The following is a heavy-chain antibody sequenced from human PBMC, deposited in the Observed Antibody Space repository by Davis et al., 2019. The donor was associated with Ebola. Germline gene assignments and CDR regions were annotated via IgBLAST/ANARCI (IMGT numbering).Heavy chain of an antibody. Sequence: PGGSLRLSCAASGFTFSSYAMTWVRQAPGKGLEWVSAISGSSGDTYYADSVKGRFTISRDNSKNTLSPQMNSLRAEDTAVYYCARELVVVPATSLGYWGQGTLVTVSS. CDR3: ARELVVVPATSLGY. CDR1: GFTFSSYA. D-gene: IGHD2-2*01. CDR2: ISGSSGDT. V-gene: IGHV3-23*01. J-gene: IGHJ4*02.